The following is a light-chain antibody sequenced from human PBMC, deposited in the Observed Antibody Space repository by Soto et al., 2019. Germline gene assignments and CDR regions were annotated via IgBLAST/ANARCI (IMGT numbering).Light chain of an antibody. J-gene: IGLJ1*01. V-gene: IGLV2-11*01. CDR2: DVS. CDR3: CSYAGSYTFYV. Sequence: QSALTQPRSVSGSPGQSVTISCTGTSSDVGGYNYVSWYQQHPGKAPKLMIYDVSKRPSGVPDRFSGSKSGNTASLTISGLQAEADADYYCCSYAGSYTFYVFGTGTKLTVL. CDR1: SSDVGGYNY.